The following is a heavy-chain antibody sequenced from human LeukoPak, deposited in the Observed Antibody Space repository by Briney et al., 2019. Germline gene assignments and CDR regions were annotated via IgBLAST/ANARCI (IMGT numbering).Heavy chain of an antibody. V-gene: IGHV3-48*02. Sequence: GGSLRLSRAASGFTFSRYSMNWVRQAPGKGLEWVSYISGSSSTIYYADSVKGRFTISRDNAKNSLYLQMNSLRDEDTAVYYCARGAGRGGYYFDYWGQGTLVSVSS. CDR1: GFTFSRYS. CDR3: ARGAGRGGYYFDY. CDR2: ISGSSSTI. J-gene: IGHJ4*02. D-gene: IGHD6-13*01.